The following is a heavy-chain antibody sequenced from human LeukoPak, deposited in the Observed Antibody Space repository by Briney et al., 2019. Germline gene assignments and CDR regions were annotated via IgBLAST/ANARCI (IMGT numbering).Heavy chain of an antibody. V-gene: IGHV6-1*01. CDR1: GDSVSSNSVA. CDR3: VRSGSEGALDY. CDR2: TYYRSKWYN. Sequence: SQTLSLTCAISGDSVSSNSVAWNWVRQSPSRGLEWLGRTYYRSKWYNTYAVSVKSRITINSDTSKNQFSLQLNSVTPEDTAVYYCVRSGSEGALDYWGQGTLVTVS. J-gene: IGHJ4*02. D-gene: IGHD3-16*01.